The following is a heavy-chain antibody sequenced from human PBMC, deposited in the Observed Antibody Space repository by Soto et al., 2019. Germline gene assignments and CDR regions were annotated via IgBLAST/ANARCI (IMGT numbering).Heavy chain of an antibody. Sequence: GGSLRLSCAASGFTFSSYVISWVRQAPGKGLEWVSTISASGGDTYYADSVKGRFTISRDNSKNMVYLQMNTVRAEDTAVYYCAKEGRPSVTSRGYFDYWGQRTLVTVSS. V-gene: IGHV3-23*01. CDR1: GFTFSSYV. J-gene: IGHJ4*02. D-gene: IGHD4-17*01. CDR2: ISASGGDT. CDR3: AKEGRPSVTSRGYFDY.